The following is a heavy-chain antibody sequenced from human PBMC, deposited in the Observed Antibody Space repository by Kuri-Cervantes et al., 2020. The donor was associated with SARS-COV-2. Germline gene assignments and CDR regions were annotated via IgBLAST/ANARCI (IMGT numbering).Heavy chain of an antibody. V-gene: IGHV1-2*02. CDR3: AKIAVGVAVCADSFDF. D-gene: IGHD2-21*01. J-gene: IGHJ3*01. CDR2: INPNSGGT. Sequence: ASVKVSCKASGYTFIDYHMHWVRQAPGQGLEWMGWINPNSGGTNCAQKFQGRVTMTRDTSIDTAYMELSGLRSDDTAVYYCAKIAVGVAVCADSFDFWGQGTLVTVSS. CDR1: GYTFIDYH.